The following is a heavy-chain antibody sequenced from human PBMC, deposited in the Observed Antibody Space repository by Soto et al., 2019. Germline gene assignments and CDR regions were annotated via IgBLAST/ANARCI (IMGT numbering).Heavy chain of an antibody. D-gene: IGHD3-10*01. CDR3: AREWDYYASRSYSNWFDP. J-gene: IGHJ5*02. CDR2: ISTSNGDT. V-gene: IGHV1-18*01. Sequence: ASVKVSCKASGFTFTSSAVQWVRQARGQRLEWIGWISTSNGDTNYTPKLQGRVTMTKDTSTNTAYMELRSLTSDDTAVYYCAREWDYYASRSYSNWFDPWGQGTLVTVPQ. CDR1: GFTFTSSA.